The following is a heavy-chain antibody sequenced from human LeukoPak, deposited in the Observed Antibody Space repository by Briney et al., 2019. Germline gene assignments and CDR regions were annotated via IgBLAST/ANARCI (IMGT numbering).Heavy chain of an antibody. CDR2: IYYSGST. J-gene: IGHJ4*02. CDR3: ARQAGTVTAPFDY. V-gene: IGHV4-59*08. D-gene: IGHD2-21*02. CDR1: GGSISSYY. Sequence: SETLSLTCTVSGGSISSYYWSWIRHPPGKGLEWIGYIYYSGSTNYNPSLKSRVTISVETSKNQFSLKLSSVTAADTAVYYCARQAGTVTAPFDYWGQGTLVTVSS.